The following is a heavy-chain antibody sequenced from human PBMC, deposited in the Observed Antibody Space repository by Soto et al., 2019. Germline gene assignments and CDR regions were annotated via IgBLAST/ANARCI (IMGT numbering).Heavy chain of an antibody. CDR2: ISGSGGST. V-gene: IGHV3-23*01. CDR1: GFTFSSYA. J-gene: IGHJ6*02. Sequence: GGSLRLSCAASGFTFSSYAMSWVRQAPGKGLEWVSAISGSGGSTYYADSVKGRFTISRDNSKNTLYLQMNSLRAADTAVYYCAREPGQDYDFWSGYYPYYYYGLDVWGQGTTVTVSS. D-gene: IGHD3-3*01. CDR3: AREPGQDYDFWSGYYPYYYYGLDV.